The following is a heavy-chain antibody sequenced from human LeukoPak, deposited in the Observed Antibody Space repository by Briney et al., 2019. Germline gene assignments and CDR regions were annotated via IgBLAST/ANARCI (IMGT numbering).Heavy chain of an antibody. J-gene: IGHJ3*02. V-gene: IGHV3-48*03. CDR1: GFTFSSYE. D-gene: IGHD3-22*01. Sequence: GGSLRLSCAASGFTFSSYEMNWVRQAPGKGLEWVSYISSSGSTIYYADSVKGRFTISRDNAKNSLYLQMNSLRAEDTAVYYCARALQYYYDSSGYYYGDAFDIWGQGTMVTVSS. CDR3: ARALQYYYDSSGYYYGDAFDI. CDR2: ISSSGSTI.